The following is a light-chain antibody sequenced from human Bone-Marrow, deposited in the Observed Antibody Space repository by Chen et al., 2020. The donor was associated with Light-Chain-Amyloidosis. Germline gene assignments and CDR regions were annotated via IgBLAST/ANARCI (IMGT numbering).Light chain of an antibody. CDR1: SGSIAGNY. CDR3: QSYDTSVRV. V-gene: IGLV6-57*01. J-gene: IGLJ3*02. Sequence: FMLTQPRAVSESPGKTVTISCTRSSGSIAGNYVQWFQQRPGRSPTTVILEDNLRPPGVPDRSSGSIDPSSNSASLSISGLKPEDEADYYCQSYDTSVRVFGGGTRLTVL. CDR2: EDN.